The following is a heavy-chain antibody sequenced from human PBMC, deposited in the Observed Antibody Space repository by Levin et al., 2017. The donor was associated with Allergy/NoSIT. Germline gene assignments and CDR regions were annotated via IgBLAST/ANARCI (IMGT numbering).Heavy chain of an antibody. CDR1: GFTFSSYS. V-gene: IGHV3-21*01. J-gene: IGHJ4*02. CDR3: ARVVAAPYYFDY. CDR2: ISSSSSYI. Sequence: GGSLRLSCAASGFTFSSYSMNWVRQAPGKGLEWVSSISSSSSYIYYADSVKGRFTISRDNAKNSLYLQMNSLRAEDTAVYYCARVVAAPYYFDYWGQGTLVTVSS. D-gene: IGHD6-19*01.